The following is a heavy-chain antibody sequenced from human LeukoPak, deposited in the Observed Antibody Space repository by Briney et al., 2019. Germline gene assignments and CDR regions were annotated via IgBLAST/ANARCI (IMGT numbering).Heavy chain of an antibody. V-gene: IGHV4-61*01. CDR1: GGSISSSSYY. CDR3: ARVGSQNIAGPTVDY. D-gene: IGHD6-13*01. CDR2: IYYSGSA. Sequence: SETLSLTCTVSGGSISSSSYYWTWIRQPPGKGLEWIGYIYYSGSANYNPSLKSRVTISVDTSNNRFSLKLSSVTAADTAVYYCARVGSQNIAGPTVDYWGQGTPVTVSS. J-gene: IGHJ4*02.